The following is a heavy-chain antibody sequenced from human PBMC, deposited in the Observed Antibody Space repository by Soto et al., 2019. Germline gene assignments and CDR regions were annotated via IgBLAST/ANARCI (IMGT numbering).Heavy chain of an antibody. V-gene: IGHV3-30-3*01. CDR2: ISYDGSNK. Sequence: QAVGSLRLSCAASGFTFSSYAMHWVRQAPGKGLEWVAVISYDGSNKYYADSVKGRFTISRDNSKNTLYLQMNSPRAEDTAVYYCARDYREYSSSSLDYWGQGTLVTVSS. CDR1: GFTFSSYA. J-gene: IGHJ4*02. CDR3: ARDYREYSSSSLDY. D-gene: IGHD6-6*01.